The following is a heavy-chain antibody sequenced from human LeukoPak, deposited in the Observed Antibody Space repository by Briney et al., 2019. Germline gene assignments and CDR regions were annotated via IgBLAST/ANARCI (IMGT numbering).Heavy chain of an antibody. D-gene: IGHD6-6*01. V-gene: IGHV3-7*01. CDR1: GFTFSSYW. CDR3: ARDFSPLVQGRFDY. CDR2: IKQDGSEK. J-gene: IGHJ4*02. Sequence: QPGGSLRLSCAASGFTFSSYWMSWVRQAPGKGLEWAANIKQDGSEKYYVDSVKGRFTISRDNAKNSLYLQMNSLRAEDTAVYYCARDFSPLVQGRFDYWGQGTLVTVSS.